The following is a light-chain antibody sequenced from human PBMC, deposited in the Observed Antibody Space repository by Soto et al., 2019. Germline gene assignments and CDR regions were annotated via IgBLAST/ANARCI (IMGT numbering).Light chain of an antibody. CDR3: CSYAGSYPWV. CDR1: SSDVGGYNY. J-gene: IGLJ3*02. V-gene: IGLV2-11*01. CDR2: DVT. Sequence: QSALTQPRSVSGSPGQSVTISCTGTSSDVGGYNYVSWYQQHPGEVPKLMIYDVTKRPSGVPDRFSGSKSGNTASLSISGLPAEDEADYYCCSYAGSYPWVFGGGTKVTVL.